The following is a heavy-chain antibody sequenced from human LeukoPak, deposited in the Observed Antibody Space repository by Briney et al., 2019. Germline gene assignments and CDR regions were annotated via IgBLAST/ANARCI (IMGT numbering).Heavy chain of an antibody. CDR2: ISDIGSI. CDR3: ARDHPRNTVDF. Sequence: SETLSLACTLYAGSLSTYYSSWVRHPPGKGLEWIAYISDIGSINYNPSLKSRVTISLDTSKNQSSLKLSSVTAATTAVYTFARDHPRNTVDFWGQGTLVTVSS. D-gene: IGHD2/OR15-2a*01. J-gene: IGHJ4*02. CDR1: AGSLSTYY. V-gene: IGHV4-59*12.